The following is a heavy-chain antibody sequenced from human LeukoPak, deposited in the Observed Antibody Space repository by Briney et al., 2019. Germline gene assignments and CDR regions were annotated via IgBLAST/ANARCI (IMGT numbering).Heavy chain of an antibody. CDR1: GFTFSSYD. CDR3: ARGDIAAAGGLDY. CDR2: IGPAGDT. V-gene: IGHV3-13*01. Sequence: GGPLRLSCSASGFTFSSYDMLWLGHATGKGLEWVLAIGPAGDTYYPGSVKGRFTISRENAKNSLYLQMNSLRAGDTAVYYCARGDIAAAGGLDYWGRGTLVTVSS. D-gene: IGHD6-13*01. J-gene: IGHJ4*02.